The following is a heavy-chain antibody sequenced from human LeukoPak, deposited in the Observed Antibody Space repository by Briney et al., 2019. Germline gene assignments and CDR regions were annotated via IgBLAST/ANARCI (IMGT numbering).Heavy chain of an antibody. J-gene: IGHJ6*03. Sequence: PGGSLRLSCAASGFTFSAYSMNWVRQAPGKGLEWVSSISSTSIYRYYGDSVKGRFTISRDNAKNSLYLQMNSLRAEDTAVYYCARDRNNYYYYYMDVWGKGTTVTISS. CDR3: ARDRNNYYYYYMDV. CDR2: ISSTSIYR. CDR1: GFTFSAYS. V-gene: IGHV3-21*01. D-gene: IGHD1-14*01.